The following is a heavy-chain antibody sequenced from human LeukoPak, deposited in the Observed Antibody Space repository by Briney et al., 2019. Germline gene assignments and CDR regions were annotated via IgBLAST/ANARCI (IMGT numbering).Heavy chain of an antibody. J-gene: IGHJ6*04. CDR1: GFTFSSYW. V-gene: IGHV3-7*01. CDR3: ARDDAPTARASGMDV. CDR2: IKQDGSEK. Sequence: GGSLRLSCAASGFTFSSYWMSWDRQAPGKGLEWLANIKQDGSEKYVDSVKGRFTISRDNAKNSLYLQLNSLRVEDTAVYYCARDDAPTARASGMDVWGKGTTVIVSS. D-gene: IGHD6-6*01.